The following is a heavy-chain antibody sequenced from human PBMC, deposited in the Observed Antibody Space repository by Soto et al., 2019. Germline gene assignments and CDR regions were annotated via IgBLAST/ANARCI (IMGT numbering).Heavy chain of an antibody. CDR2: TYYRSRWYN. V-gene: IGHV6-1*01. CDR3: ARAPYCSGGSCYYENWFDP. Sequence: PSQTLSLTCAISGDSVSSNSAAWNWIRQSPSRGLEWLGRTYYRSRWYNDYAVSVKSRITINPDTSKNQFSLQLNSVTPEDTAVYYCARAPYCSGGSCYYENWFDPWGQGTLVTV. D-gene: IGHD2-15*01. CDR1: GDSVSSNSAA. J-gene: IGHJ5*02.